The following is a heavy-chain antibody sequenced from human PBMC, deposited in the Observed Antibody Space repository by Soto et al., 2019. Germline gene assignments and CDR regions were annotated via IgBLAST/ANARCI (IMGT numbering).Heavy chain of an antibody. CDR2: ISSSSSYI. J-gene: IGHJ4*02. V-gene: IGHV3-21*01. Sequence: GGSLRLSCAASGFTFSSYSMNWVRQAPGKGLEWVSSISSSSSYIYYADSVKGRFTISRDNAKNSLYLQMNSLRAEDTAVYYCASSPRYYDYIWGSYRTPFYFDYWGQGTLVTVSS. CDR1: GFTFSSYS. D-gene: IGHD3-16*02. CDR3: ASSPRYYDYIWGSYRTPFYFDY.